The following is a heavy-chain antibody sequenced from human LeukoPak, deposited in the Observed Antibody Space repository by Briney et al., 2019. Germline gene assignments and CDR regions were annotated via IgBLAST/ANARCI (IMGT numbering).Heavy chain of an antibody. CDR3: ARQKWITMVRGVINWFDP. CDR1: GGSISSSSYY. Sequence: SETLSLTCTVSGGSISSSSYYWAWIRQPPGKGLEWIGSINYSGNTYYNPSLKSRVTISVDTSKSQFFLKQSSVTAADTAVYYCARQKWITMVRGVINWFDPWGQGTLVTVSS. D-gene: IGHD3-10*01. CDR2: INYSGNT. V-gene: IGHV4-39*01. J-gene: IGHJ5*02.